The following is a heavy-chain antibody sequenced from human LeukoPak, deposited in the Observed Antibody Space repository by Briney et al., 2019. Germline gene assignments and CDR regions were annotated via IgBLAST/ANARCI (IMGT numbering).Heavy chain of an antibody. Sequence: SETLSLTCTVSGGSISSNSYYWGWIRQSPGKGLEWIGSIYYSGSTYYKPSLKSRLTISVDTSKDHFSLKLSSVTAADTAVYYCARNRYYYGSRNYGVPTWFDPWGQGTLVTVSS. D-gene: IGHD3-10*01. V-gene: IGHV4-39*02. CDR3: ARNRYYYGSRNYGVPTWFDP. CDR1: GGSISSNSYY. CDR2: IYYSGST. J-gene: IGHJ5*02.